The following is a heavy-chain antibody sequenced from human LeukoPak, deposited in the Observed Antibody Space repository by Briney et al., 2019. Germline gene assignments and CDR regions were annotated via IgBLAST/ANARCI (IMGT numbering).Heavy chain of an antibody. CDR2: ISSISTYI. D-gene: IGHD6-13*01. CDR1: GFTFSSYS. Sequence: GGSLRLSCAASGFTFSSYSMNWVRQAPGKGLEWVSSISSISTYIYYADSVKGPFTISRDNAKNSLYLQMNSLRADDTAVYYCARDDAAIAAAGTPCFDYWGQGTLVTVSS. J-gene: IGHJ4*02. V-gene: IGHV3-21*01. CDR3: ARDDAAIAAAGTPCFDY.